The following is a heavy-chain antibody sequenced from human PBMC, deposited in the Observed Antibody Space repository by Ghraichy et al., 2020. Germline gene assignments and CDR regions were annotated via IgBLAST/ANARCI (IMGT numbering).Heavy chain of an antibody. CDR1: GFTFSDHY. Sequence: GGSLRLSCAASGFTFSDHYMDWVRQAPGKGLEWVGRTRNKANSYTTEYAASVKGRFTISRDDSKNSLYLQMNSLKTEDTAVYYCARGITPTPVWYFDLWGRGNLVTVSS. D-gene: IGHD4-23*01. CDR3: ARGITPTPVWYFDL. CDR2: TRNKANSYTT. J-gene: IGHJ2*01. V-gene: IGHV3-72*01.